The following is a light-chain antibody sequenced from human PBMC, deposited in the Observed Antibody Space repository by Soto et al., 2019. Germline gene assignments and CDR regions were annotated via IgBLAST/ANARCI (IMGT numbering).Light chain of an antibody. CDR3: QQSYSTLTWP. CDR1: QTISDY. V-gene: IGKV1-39*01. J-gene: IGKJ1*01. CDR2: AAS. Sequence: DIQMTQSPSSLSASVGDRVTITCRASQTISDYLNWYQQKPGKAPKLLIYAASSLQSGVPSRFSGSGSGTDFTLTISRLQPEDFATYYCQQSYSTLTWPFGQGSKVEIK.